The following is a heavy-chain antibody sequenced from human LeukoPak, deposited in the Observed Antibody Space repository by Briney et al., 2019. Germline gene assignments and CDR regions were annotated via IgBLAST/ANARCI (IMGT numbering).Heavy chain of an antibody. CDR1: GGSISSSSYY. CDR2: INYSGNT. D-gene: IGHD3-10*01. V-gene: IGHV4-39*07. Sequence: SETLSLTCTVSGGSISSSSYYWGWIRQPPGKGLQWIGSINYSGNTYYNPSLKSRVTISVDTSKNQFSLKLSSVTAADTAVYYCAREVGNGSGDYWGQGTLVTVSS. CDR3: AREVGNGSGDY. J-gene: IGHJ4*02.